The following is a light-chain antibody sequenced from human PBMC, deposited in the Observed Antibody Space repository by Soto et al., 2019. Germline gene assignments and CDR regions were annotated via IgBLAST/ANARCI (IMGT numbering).Light chain of an antibody. CDR1: SSDIGSNNY. CDR2: EVS. Sequence: QSALTQPASVSGSPGQSTTISCTGTSSDIGSNNYVSWFQQRPGKAPTLIIYEVSNRPSGVSTHFSGSKSGNTASLTISGILPEDEAEYYCSSYTTTTRLFGGGTKLTVL. CDR3: SSYTTTTRL. V-gene: IGLV2-14*01. J-gene: IGLJ3*02.